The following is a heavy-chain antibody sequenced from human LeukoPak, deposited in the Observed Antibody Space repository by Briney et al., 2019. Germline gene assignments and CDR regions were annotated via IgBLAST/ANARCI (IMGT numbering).Heavy chain of an antibody. CDR3: VKDMKIKAAGYYFDY. CDR1: GFTFSDYG. Sequence: GRSLRLSCAASGFTFSDYGMHWVRQAPGKGLEWVAVIANDGRDKKYADSVRGRFTISRDNSKNTVYLQMNSLRAEDTAVFYCVKDMKIKAAGYYFDYWGQGTLVTVS. J-gene: IGHJ4*02. CDR2: IANDGRDK. V-gene: IGHV3-30*18. D-gene: IGHD6-13*01.